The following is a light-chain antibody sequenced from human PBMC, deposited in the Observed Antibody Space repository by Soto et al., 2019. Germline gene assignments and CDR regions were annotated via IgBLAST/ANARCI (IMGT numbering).Light chain of an antibody. Sequence: QSALTQPASVSGSPGQSITISCTGTSSDVGGYNYVSWYQQHPGKAPKLMIYEVSNRPSGVSNRFSGSKSGSTASLTISGLQAEDEAEYYCSSYTSSTTLVFGGGTKLTVL. J-gene: IGLJ3*02. CDR3: SSYTSSTTLV. V-gene: IGLV2-14*01. CDR2: EVS. CDR1: SSDVGGYNY.